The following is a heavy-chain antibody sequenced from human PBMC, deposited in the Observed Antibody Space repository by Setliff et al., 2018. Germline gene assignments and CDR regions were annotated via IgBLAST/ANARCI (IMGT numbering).Heavy chain of an antibody. CDR3: ARDGPAVLRYFDWLLYYFDY. V-gene: IGHV4-38-2*02. CDR2: IYHSGST. CDR1: GYSISSGYY. D-gene: IGHD3-9*01. J-gene: IGHJ4*02. Sequence: KPSETLSLTCTVSGYSISSGYYWGWIRQPPGKGLEWVGSIYHSGSTYYNPSLKSRVTISVDTSKNQFSLKLSSVTAADTAVYYCARDGPAVLRYFDWLLYYFDYWGQGTLVTVSS.